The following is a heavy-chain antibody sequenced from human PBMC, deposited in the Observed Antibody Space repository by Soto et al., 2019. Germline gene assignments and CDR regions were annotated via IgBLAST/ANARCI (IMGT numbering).Heavy chain of an antibody. CDR1: GFSLSTSGVG. D-gene: IGHD1-1*01. CDR3: AHRLGTNLDY. Sequence: QITLKESGPTLVKPTQTLTLTCTFSGFSLSTSGVGVGWIRQPPGKALEWLALIYWDDDKRYSPSLKNRLTITKDTSKNQVVLTITNMDPVDTATYYCAHRLGTNLDYWCQGTLVTVSS. V-gene: IGHV2-5*02. J-gene: IGHJ4*02. CDR2: IYWDDDK.